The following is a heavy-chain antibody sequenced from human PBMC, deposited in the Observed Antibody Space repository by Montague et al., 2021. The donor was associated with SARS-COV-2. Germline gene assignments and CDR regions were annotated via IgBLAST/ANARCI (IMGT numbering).Heavy chain of an antibody. CDR3: ASVFSLGYRSDWHPYVFNDY. Sequence: SETLSPTCGVSGGSIRSSNWWSWVRQAPGKGLEWIGEIYHSGSTNNNPSLKSRATISVDKSKNQFSLKLSSVTAAATAVYFCASVFSLGYRSDWHPYVFNDYWGQGTLGIVSS. D-gene: IGHD6-19*01. V-gene: IGHV4-4*02. CDR1: GGSIRSSNW. J-gene: IGHJ4*02. CDR2: IYHSGST.